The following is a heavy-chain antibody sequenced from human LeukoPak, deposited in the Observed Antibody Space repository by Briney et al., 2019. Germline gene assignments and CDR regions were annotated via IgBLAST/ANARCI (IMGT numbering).Heavy chain of an antibody. Sequence: SETLSLTCTISGYPISSGYYWGWIRQPPGKGLEWIGSIYHSGSTYYNPSLKSRVTISVDTSKNQFSLKLSSVTAADTAVYYCARAPSDSSGYSSYYYYMDVWGKGTTVTVSS. V-gene: IGHV4-38-2*02. CDR2: IYHSGST. J-gene: IGHJ6*03. D-gene: IGHD3-22*01. CDR1: GYPISSGYY. CDR3: ARAPSDSSGYSSYYYYMDV.